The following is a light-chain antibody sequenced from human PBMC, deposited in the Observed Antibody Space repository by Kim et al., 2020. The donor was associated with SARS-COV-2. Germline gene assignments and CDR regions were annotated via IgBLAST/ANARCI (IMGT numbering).Light chain of an antibody. CDR2: DNN. Sequence: PGQKVTISCSGSSSNNGNNYVSWYQQLPGTAPKLLIYDNNKRPSGIPDRFSGSKSGTSATLGITGLQTGDEADYYCGTWDSSLSAVFGGGTKLTVL. J-gene: IGLJ3*02. V-gene: IGLV1-51*01. CDR3: GTWDSSLSAV. CDR1: SSNNGNNY.